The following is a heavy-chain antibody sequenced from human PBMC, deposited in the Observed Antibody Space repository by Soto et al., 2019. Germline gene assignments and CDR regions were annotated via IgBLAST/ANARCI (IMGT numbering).Heavy chain of an antibody. V-gene: IGHV1-8*01. Sequence: GASVKVSCKASGYTFTSYDINWVRQATGQGLEWMGWMNPNSGNTGYAQKFQGRVTMTRNTSISTAYMELSSLGSEDTAVYYCATDRLERAWKAHDAFDIWGQGTMVTVSS. J-gene: IGHJ3*02. D-gene: IGHD1-1*01. CDR3: ATDRLERAWKAHDAFDI. CDR1: GYTFTSYD. CDR2: MNPNSGNT.